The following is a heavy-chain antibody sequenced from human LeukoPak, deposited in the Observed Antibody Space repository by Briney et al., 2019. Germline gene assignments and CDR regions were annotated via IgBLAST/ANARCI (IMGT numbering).Heavy chain of an antibody. D-gene: IGHD7-27*01. CDR3: ARTGLGDAFDI. Sequence: PGGSLRLSCATSGFIFSNYWMTWVRQVPGKGLEWVASISQDGAARTYLDSVKGRFTISRDNAKSSLYLQMNSLRAEDTAVYYCARTGLGDAFDIWGQGTMVTVSS. V-gene: IGHV3-7*01. CDR2: ISQDGAAR. J-gene: IGHJ3*02. CDR1: GFIFSNYW.